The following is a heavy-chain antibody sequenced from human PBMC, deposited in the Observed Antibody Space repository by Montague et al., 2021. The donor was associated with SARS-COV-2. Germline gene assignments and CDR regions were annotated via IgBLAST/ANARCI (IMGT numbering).Heavy chain of an antibody. D-gene: IGHD3-16*01. Sequence: SETLSLTCAVYGGSFSGYYWSWIRQPPGKGLEWIGEINHSGSTNYNPSLKSRVTISVDTSKNQFSLKLSSVTAADTAVYYCAREGSVLGVEAFDIWGQGTMVTVSS. CDR2: INHSGST. J-gene: IGHJ3*02. CDR3: AREGSVLGVEAFDI. V-gene: IGHV4-34*01. CDR1: GGSFSGYY.